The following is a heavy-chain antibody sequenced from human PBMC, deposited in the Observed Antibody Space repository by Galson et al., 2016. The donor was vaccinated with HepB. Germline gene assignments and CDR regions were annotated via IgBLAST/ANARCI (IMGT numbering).Heavy chain of an antibody. V-gene: IGHV3-7*01. J-gene: IGHJ4*02. Sequence: SLRLSCAASGFTFDNWWMMWVRQAPGKGLEWVADIKTDGSAQAYVDSVRGRFTISRDNAKNSLYLQLTSLRAEDSAVYYCARGTREAGYWGQGTLVTVSS. CDR1: GFTFDNWW. D-gene: IGHD5-24*01. CDR2: IKTDGSAQ. CDR3: ARGTREAGY.